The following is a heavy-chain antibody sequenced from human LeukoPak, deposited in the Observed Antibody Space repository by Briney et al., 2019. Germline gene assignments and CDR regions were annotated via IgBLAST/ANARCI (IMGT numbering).Heavy chain of an antibody. J-gene: IGHJ4*02. Sequence: PGRSLRLSCAASGFTFSSYGMHWVRQAPGKGLEWVAVISYDGGNKYYADSVKGRFTISRDNSKNTVYLQMDSLRAEDTALYYCAKVRYSGYDEGGFDYWGQGTLVTVSS. V-gene: IGHV3-30*18. D-gene: IGHD5-12*01. CDR3: AKVRYSGYDEGGFDY. CDR1: GFTFSSYG. CDR2: ISYDGGNK.